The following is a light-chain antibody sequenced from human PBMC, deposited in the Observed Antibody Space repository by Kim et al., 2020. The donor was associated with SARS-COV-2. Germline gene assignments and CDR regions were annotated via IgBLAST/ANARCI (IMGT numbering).Light chain of an antibody. V-gene: IGLV6-57*03. J-gene: IGLJ2*01. CDR2: EDD. CDR3: QSYDDTDVV. CDR1: SGSIASNY. Sequence: GDTVTISCTRSSGSIASNYVQWYRQRPGSAPTTMISEDDKRLSGVPDRFSGSLDTSSNSASLTISGLRTEDEAHYYCQSYDDTDVVFGGGTQRTVL.